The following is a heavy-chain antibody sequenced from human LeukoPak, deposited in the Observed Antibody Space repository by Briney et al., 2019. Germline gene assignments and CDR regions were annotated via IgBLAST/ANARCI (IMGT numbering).Heavy chain of an antibody. CDR2: ISGRATNT. D-gene: IGHD2/OR15-2a*01. Sequence: GGSLRLSCAASGYPFSNYGMDWVRQTPGRGLEWISYISGRATNTEYADSVKARFTISRDNAKNTLYLQMNSLRAEDTAVYFCARSAFPWYFDLWGRGTLVTVSS. J-gene: IGHJ2*01. V-gene: IGHV3-48*04. CDR1: GYPFSNYG. CDR3: ARSAFPWYFDL.